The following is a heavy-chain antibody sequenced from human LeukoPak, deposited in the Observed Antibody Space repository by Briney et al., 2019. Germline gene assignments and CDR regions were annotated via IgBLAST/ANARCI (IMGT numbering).Heavy chain of an antibody. D-gene: IGHD3-22*01. CDR2: ISYDGSNK. Sequence: PGRSLRLSCAASGFTFSSYAMHWVRQAPGKGLEWVAVISYDGSNKYYADSVKGRFTISRDNSKNTLYLQMNSLRAEDTAVYYCARDYYDSSGFFDYWAQETLVTVSS. V-gene: IGHV3-30*04. J-gene: IGHJ4*02. CDR1: GFTFSSYA. CDR3: ARDYYDSSGFFDY.